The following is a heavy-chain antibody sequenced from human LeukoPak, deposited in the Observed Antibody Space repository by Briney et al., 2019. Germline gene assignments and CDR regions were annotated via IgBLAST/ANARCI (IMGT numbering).Heavy chain of an antibody. V-gene: IGHV4-34*01. Sequence: PSETLSLTCAVYGGSFSGYYWSWIRQPPGKGLEWIGEINHSGSTNYNPSLKSRVTISVDTSKNQFSLKLSSVTAADTAVYYCATVIGIAAAGTVHYWGQGTLVTVSS. D-gene: IGHD6-13*01. CDR3: ATVIGIAAAGTVHY. CDR1: GGSFSGYY. CDR2: INHSGST. J-gene: IGHJ4*02.